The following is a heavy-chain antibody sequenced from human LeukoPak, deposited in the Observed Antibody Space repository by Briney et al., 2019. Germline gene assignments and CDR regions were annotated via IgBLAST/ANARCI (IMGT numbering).Heavy chain of an antibody. J-gene: IGHJ6*03. CDR2: IYYSGST. CDR3: AREPGYCSSTSCYYMDV. D-gene: IGHD2-2*01. V-gene: IGHV4-39*07. Sequence: SETLSLTCTVSGGSIRSSSYYWGWIRQPPGKGLEWIGNIYYSGSTYYNPSLKSRVTISVDTSKNQFSLHLSSVTAADTAVYYCAREPGYCSSTSCYYMDVWGKGTTVTVSS. CDR1: GGSIRSSSYY.